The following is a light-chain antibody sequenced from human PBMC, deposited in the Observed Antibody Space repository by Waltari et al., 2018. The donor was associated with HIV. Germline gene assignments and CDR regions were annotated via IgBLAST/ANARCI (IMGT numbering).Light chain of an antibody. Sequence: EIVLTQSPGILSLSPGERATLSCRASRSVNSFYLVWYQQKPGQAPRLLMSDASNRATGIPDRFTGRGSGTDFTLIISRVEPEDFAIYDCQQYNTAPYSFGQGTKLEI. CDR3: QQYNTAPYS. CDR1: RSVNSFY. V-gene: IGKV3-20*01. J-gene: IGKJ2*03. CDR2: DAS.